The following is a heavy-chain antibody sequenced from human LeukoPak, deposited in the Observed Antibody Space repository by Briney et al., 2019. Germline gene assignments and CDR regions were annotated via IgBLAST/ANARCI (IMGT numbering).Heavy chain of an antibody. D-gene: IGHD3-22*01. CDR2: ISSSGGST. J-gene: IGHJ4*02. Sequence: GSLRLSCAASGFTFRSYAMSWVRPAPGKGLEWVSAISSSGGSTYHEDSLRGRFPISGDNSKNTQYLQMNSLRVEDTAVYYCAKVGSGYYDHLDFWGQGILVTVSS. V-gene: IGHV3-23*01. CDR1: GFTFRSYA. CDR3: AKVGSGYYDHLDF.